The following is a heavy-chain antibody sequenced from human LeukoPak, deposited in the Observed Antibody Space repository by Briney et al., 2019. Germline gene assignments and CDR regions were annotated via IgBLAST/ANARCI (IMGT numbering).Heavy chain of an antibody. Sequence: GGSLRLSCAASGFTFSSHWMSWVRQAPGKGLEWVANIKQDGSEKYYVDSVKGRFTISRDNAKNSLYLQMNSLRAEDTAVYYCARGPGDSYYYYYMDVWGKGTTVTVSS. V-gene: IGHV3-7*01. CDR3: ARGPGDSYYYYYMDV. J-gene: IGHJ6*03. CDR2: IKQDGSEK. CDR1: GFTFSSHW.